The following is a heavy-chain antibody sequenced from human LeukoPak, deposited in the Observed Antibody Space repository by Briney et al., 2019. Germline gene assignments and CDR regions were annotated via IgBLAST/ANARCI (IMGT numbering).Heavy chain of an antibody. Sequence: GGSLRLSCAASGFSFSAYGVHWVRQAPGKGLEWVTVIWYDGSSKDYADSVKGRFTFSRDNSKNTLYLQMNSLTVEDTAVYYCARSQSSSLIDYWGQGTLVTVSS. CDR1: GFSFSAYG. D-gene: IGHD6-13*01. CDR3: ARSQSSSLIDY. V-gene: IGHV3-33*01. J-gene: IGHJ4*02. CDR2: IWYDGSSK.